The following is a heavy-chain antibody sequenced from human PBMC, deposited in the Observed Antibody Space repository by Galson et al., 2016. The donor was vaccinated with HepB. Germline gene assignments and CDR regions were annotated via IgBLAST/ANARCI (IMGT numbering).Heavy chain of an antibody. CDR2: SYYRGRT. Sequence: TLSLTCNVSGASISSGDYYWSWIRQPPGKGLEWIGYSYYRGRTFYNPSLESRATISVDTSKNHFSLKVASVTAADTAVYFCARLSFGGVKYWFDPWGQGTLVTVSS. CDR3: ARLSFGGVKYWFDP. V-gene: IGHV4-30-4*01. CDR1: GASISSGDYY. D-gene: IGHD3-16*01. J-gene: IGHJ5*02.